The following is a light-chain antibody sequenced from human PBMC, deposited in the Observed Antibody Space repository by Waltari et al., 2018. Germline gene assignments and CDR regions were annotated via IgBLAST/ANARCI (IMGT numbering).Light chain of an antibody. J-gene: IGLJ2*01. Sequence: HSALTQPASVSGSPGQSITLPCRGSRSDVGGYHYVPCYLHYPGHAPKLIIYDVSQRPSEISDRFSGSKSGSTASLTISGLQAEDEADYYCSSYTSSNTVVFGGGTKVTVL. V-gene: IGLV2-14*03. CDR3: SSYTSSNTVV. CDR1: RSDVGGYHY. CDR2: DVS.